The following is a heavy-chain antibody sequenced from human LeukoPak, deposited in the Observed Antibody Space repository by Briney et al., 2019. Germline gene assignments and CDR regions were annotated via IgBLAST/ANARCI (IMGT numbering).Heavy chain of an antibody. Sequence: SQTLSLTCTVSGGSISSGSYYWSWLRQPAGKGLEWIGRIYTSGSTNYNPSLKSRVTISVDTSKNQFSLKLSSVTAADTAVYYCASLGIAAAGTFVDYWGQGTLVTVSS. J-gene: IGHJ4*02. CDR1: GGSISSGSYY. V-gene: IGHV4-61*02. D-gene: IGHD6-13*01. CDR2: IYTSGST. CDR3: ASLGIAAAGTFVDY.